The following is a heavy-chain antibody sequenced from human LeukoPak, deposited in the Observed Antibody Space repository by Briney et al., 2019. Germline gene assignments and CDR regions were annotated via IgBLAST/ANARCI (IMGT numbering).Heavy chain of an antibody. CDR2: ITTSGETT. J-gene: IGHJ4*02. CDR3: AERYYFDY. V-gene: IGHV3-23*01. CDR1: GITFSSYA. Sequence: PGGSLRLSCVASGITFSSYAFNWVRQAPGKGLEWVSGITTSGETTYYADSVKGRFTISRDDSKNTLYLQMSSLRAEDTAVYYCAERYYFDYWGQGTLVTASS.